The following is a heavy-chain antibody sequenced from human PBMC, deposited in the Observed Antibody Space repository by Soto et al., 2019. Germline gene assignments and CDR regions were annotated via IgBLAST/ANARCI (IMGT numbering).Heavy chain of an antibody. V-gene: IGHV4-61*01. D-gene: IGHD7-27*01. J-gene: IGHJ4*02. Sequence: PSETIPRTCNVSGRSHRSGSDRWSCIRQPPWKGVEWIVFKAYTGSCDYNRSLKSLVVISIVRSKNQFSLKLSSVTAAATALYFCARVGWGGDSWSQGTLVTESS. CDR3: ARVGWGGDS. CDR1: GRSHRSGSDR. CDR2: KAYTGSC.